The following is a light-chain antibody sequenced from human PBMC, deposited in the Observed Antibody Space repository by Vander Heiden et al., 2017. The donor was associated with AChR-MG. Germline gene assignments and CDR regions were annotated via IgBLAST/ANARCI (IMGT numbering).Light chain of an antibody. Sequence: DIVMTQSPDSLSVSLGERATINCKSSQSVLYSSKNKNYLAWYQQKPGQPPKLLIYWASTRESGVPDRFSGSGSGTDFTLTISSLQAEDVAVYYCQQYYSIPQTFGQGTKVEIK. CDR3: QQYYSIPQT. CDR2: WAS. V-gene: IGKV4-1*01. CDR1: QSVLYSSKNKNY. J-gene: IGKJ1*01.